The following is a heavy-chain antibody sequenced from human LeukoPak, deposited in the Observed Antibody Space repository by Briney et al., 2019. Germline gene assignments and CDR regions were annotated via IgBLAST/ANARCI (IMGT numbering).Heavy chain of an antibody. Sequence: GGSLRLSCAASGFTFSSYSMKWVRQAAGKGLEWVASISSRSSYIYYADSVTGRFTISRDNAKKSLYLQMNRLRAEDTAVYYCATDGTDCGGDCYSSYMDVWGKGTTVTVSS. J-gene: IGHJ6*03. V-gene: IGHV3-21*01. CDR2: ISSRSSYI. D-gene: IGHD2-21*02. CDR3: ATDGTDCGGDCYSSYMDV. CDR1: GFTFSSYS.